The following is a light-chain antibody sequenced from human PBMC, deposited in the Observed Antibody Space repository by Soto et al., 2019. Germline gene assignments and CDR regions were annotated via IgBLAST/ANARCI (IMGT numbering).Light chain of an antibody. CDR1: QSVSID. CDR3: QQYNKWPLT. J-gene: IGKJ1*01. V-gene: IGKV3-15*01. CDR2: GAS. Sequence: EKVTAQSPATLSESQGGSATLARRASQSVSIDLAWYQQTPGQAPRLLIYGASTRATGIPVRFSGSASGTEFTLTISSLQSEDFTVYYCQQYNKWPLTFGQGTKVDIK.